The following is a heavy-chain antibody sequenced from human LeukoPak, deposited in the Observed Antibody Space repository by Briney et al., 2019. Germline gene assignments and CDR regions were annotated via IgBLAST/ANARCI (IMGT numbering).Heavy chain of an antibody. J-gene: IGHJ4*02. CDR3: ARGGYSYGAFDY. CDR1: GFTFSSYA. D-gene: IGHD5-18*01. CDR2: ISGSGGST. Sequence: PGGSLRLSCAASGFTFSSYAMSWVRQAPGEGLEWVSAISGSGGSTYYADSVKGRFTISRDNSKNTLYLQTNSLRAEDTAVYYCARGGYSYGAFDYWGQGTLVTVSS. V-gene: IGHV3-23*01.